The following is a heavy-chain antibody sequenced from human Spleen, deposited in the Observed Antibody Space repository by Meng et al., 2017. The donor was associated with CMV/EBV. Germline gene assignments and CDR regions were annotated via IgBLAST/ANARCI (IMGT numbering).Heavy chain of an antibody. CDR3: ARASIAAQINWFDP. V-gene: IGHV4-30-4*08. Sequence: VLLQESGPRLVKPSQTLSLTCTFSGGSISSGDYYWSWIRQPPGKCLEWIGYIYYSGSTYYNPSLKRRVTISVDTSKNQFSLKLSSVTAADTAVYYCARASIAAQINWFDPWGQGTLVTVSS. D-gene: IGHD6-6*01. CDR1: GGSISSGDYY. CDR2: IYYSGST. J-gene: IGHJ5*02.